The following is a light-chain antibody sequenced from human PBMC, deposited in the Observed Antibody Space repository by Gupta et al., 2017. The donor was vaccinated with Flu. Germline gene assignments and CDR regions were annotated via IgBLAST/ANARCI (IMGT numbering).Light chain of an antibody. CDR2: LNS. J-gene: IGKJ4*01. CDR3: MQAAQPPT. Sequence: DIVMTQSPLSLPVTPGEPASISCRSSQSLLYNGNSYLDWYVQKPGRSPQLLIYLNSIRASGVPDRFSARGAGTDFTLDISRVEAEDVGIYYCMQAAQPPTFGGGTKVEIK. V-gene: IGKV2-28*01. CDR1: QSLLYNGNSY.